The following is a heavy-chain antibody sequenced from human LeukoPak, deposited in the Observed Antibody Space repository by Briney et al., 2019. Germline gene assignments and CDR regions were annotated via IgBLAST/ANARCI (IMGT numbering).Heavy chain of an antibody. CDR1: GYSLSSGADS. CDR3: ARDGGSGRYVY. V-gene: IGHV4-31*03. CDR2: VYYSGST. Sequence: PSETLSLTSTVSGYSLSSGADSCRWIRHHPGTGLEWIGCVYYSGSTYYIPSLKSRVIISVDTSKNQFSLRLSSLTAADTAVYYCARDGGSGRYVYWGQGTLVTVSS. J-gene: IGHJ4*02. D-gene: IGHD1-26*01.